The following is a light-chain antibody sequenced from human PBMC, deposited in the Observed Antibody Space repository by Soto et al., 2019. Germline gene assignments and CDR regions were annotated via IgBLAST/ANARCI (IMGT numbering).Light chain of an antibody. Sequence: EIVLTQSPGILSLSPGERATLSCRASQSVSSTYLAWYQQKPGQAPRLLIYGASNRATGIPDRFSGSGSGTDFTLTISRLEPEDFAVYYCQQYGGSRWTFGQGTRVDI. J-gene: IGKJ1*01. CDR1: QSVSSTY. CDR3: QQYGGSRWT. CDR2: GAS. V-gene: IGKV3-20*01.